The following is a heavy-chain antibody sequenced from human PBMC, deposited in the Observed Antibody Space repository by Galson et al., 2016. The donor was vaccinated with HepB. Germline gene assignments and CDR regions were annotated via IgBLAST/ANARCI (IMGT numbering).Heavy chain of an antibody. D-gene: IGHD1-26*01. Sequence: SLRLSCAGSGFSVSNVYMNWVRQSPGKGLEWVSVVYSDGTTYYADSVKGRFAISRDNAENTLYLQMNSLRAEDTAIYYCARDLSGYYYGLDIWGQGTTVTVSS. V-gene: IGHV3-53*01. CDR3: ARDLSGYYYGLDI. CDR1: GFSVSNVY. CDR2: VYSDGTT. J-gene: IGHJ6*02.